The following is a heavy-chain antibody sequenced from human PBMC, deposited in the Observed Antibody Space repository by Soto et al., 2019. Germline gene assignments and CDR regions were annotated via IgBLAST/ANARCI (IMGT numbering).Heavy chain of an antibody. V-gene: IGHV3-30*18. Sequence: QVQLVESGGGVVQPGRSLRLSCAASGFTFSSYGMHWVRQAPGKGLEWVAVISYDGSNKYYADSVKGRFTISRDNSKNTLYLQMNSLRAEDTAVYYCAKAPRGDYDSSGPLDYWGQGTLVTVSS. CDR3: AKAPRGDYDSSGPLDY. D-gene: IGHD3-22*01. CDR2: ISYDGSNK. CDR1: GFTFSSYG. J-gene: IGHJ4*02.